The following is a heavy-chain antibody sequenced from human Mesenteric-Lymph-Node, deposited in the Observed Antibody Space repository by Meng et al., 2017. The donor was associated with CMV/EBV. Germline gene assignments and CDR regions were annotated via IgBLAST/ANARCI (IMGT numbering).Heavy chain of an antibody. V-gene: IGHV1-2*02. CDR1: GYIFTGYY. J-gene: IGHJ4*02. CDR3: ARVVWLVKNIDY. D-gene: IGHD6-19*01. CDR2: INPNSGGT. Sequence: ASVKVSCKASGYIFTGYYVNWVRQAPGQGLEWLGWINPNSGGTNYAQNFQGRVTMTRDTSITTAYMELSRLRSDDTAVYYCARVVWLVKNIDYWGQGTLVTVSS.